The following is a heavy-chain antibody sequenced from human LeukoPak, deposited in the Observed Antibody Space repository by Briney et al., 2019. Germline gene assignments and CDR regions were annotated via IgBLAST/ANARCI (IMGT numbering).Heavy chain of an antibody. CDR3: ARGSRRDYFDY. V-gene: IGHV4-59*01. CDR2: IYYSGST. Sequence: SETLSLTCTVSGRSISSYYWSWIRQPPGKGLEWIGYIYYSGSTNYNPSLKSRVTISVETSKNQFSLKLSSVTAADTAVYYCARGSRRDYFDYWGQGTLVTVSS. J-gene: IGHJ4*02. D-gene: IGHD1-26*01. CDR1: GRSISSYY.